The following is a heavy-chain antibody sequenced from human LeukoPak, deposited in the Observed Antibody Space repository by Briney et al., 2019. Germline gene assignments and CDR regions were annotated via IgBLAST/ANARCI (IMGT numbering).Heavy chain of an antibody. CDR3: ARLIYGSGSYWNYYYYMDV. V-gene: IGHV3-53*01. J-gene: IGHJ6*03. CDR1: GFTVSSNY. D-gene: IGHD3-10*01. Sequence: AGGSLRLSCAASGFTVSSNYMSWVRQAPGKGLEWVSVIYSGGSTYYADSVKGRFTISRDNSKNTLYLQMNSLRAEDTAVYYCARLIYGSGSYWNYYYYMDVWGKGTTVTVSS. CDR2: IYSGGST.